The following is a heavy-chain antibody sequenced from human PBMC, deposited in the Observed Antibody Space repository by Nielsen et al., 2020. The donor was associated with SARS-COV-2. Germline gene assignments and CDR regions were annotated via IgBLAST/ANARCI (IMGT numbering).Heavy chain of an antibody. V-gene: IGHV1-3*01. Sequence: SCKASRYSFASYSMHWVRQAPGQRLEWMGWINAGNGNTRYSQKFQGRVTITRDTSASTAYMELSSLRSEDTAVYYCARHLRGYIDYWGQGTLVTVSS. CDR3: ARHLRGYIDY. J-gene: IGHJ4*02. CDR2: INAGNGNT. CDR1: RYSFASYS.